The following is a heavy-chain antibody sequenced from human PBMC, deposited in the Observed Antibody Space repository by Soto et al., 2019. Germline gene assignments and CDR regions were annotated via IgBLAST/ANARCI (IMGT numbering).Heavy chain of an antibody. CDR2: ISAYNGNT. V-gene: IGHV1-18*01. D-gene: IGHD3-3*01. CDR1: GYTFTSYG. CDR3: ARVAFGVISREENWFDP. J-gene: IGHJ5*02. Sequence: ASVKVSCKASGYTFTSYGISWVRQAPGQGLEWMGWISAYNGNTNYAQKLQGRVTMTTDTSTSTAYMELRSLRSDDTAVYYCARVAFGVISREENWFDPWGQGTRVNVSS.